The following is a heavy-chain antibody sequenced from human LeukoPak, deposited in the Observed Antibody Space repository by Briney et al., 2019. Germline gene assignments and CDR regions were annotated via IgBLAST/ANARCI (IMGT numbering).Heavy chain of an antibody. CDR3: ARVGLDRRGYSGYEAFDY. CDR1: GFTFSTYY. Sequence: GGSLRLSCAASGFTFSTYYMNWVRQAPGKGLEWVSSISTSSSYIYYADSLKGRFTISRDNAKKSLYLQINSLRAEDTAVYYCARVGLDRRGYSGYEAFDYWGQGTLVTVSS. V-gene: IGHV3-21*01. J-gene: IGHJ4*02. CDR2: ISTSSSYI. D-gene: IGHD5-12*01.